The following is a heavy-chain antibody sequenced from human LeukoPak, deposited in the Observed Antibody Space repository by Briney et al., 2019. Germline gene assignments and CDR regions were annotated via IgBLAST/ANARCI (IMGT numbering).Heavy chain of an antibody. CDR3: ARISGRLNQGHFDY. V-gene: IGHV3-9*03. Sequence: GGSLRLSCAASGFTFDDYAMHWVRQAPGKGLEWVSGISWNSGSIGYADSVKGRFTISRDNAKNSLYLQMNSLRAEDMALYYCARISGRLNQGHFDYWGQGTLVTVSS. D-gene: IGHD3-10*01. CDR1: GFTFDDYA. CDR2: ISWNSGSI. J-gene: IGHJ4*02.